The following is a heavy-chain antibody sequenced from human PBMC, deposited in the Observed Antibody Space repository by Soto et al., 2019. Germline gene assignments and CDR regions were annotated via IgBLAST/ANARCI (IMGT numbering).Heavy chain of an antibody. D-gene: IGHD3-3*01. V-gene: IGHV4-61*01. CDR1: GGSFKSGSYS. Sequence: SETLSLTCTVPGGSFKSGSYSWSWIRQPPGKGLEWIGYVYHTGRTSYTPSLKSRVSIPMDTSKNQFSLNLDSVTAADTAEYFCARDFAYFDSWGQGTLVTVSS. CDR3: ARDFAYFDS. J-gene: IGHJ4*02. CDR2: VYHTGRT.